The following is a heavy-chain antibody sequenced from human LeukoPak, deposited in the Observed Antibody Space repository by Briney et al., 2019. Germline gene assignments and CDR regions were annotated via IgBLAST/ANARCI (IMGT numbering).Heavy chain of an antibody. D-gene: IGHD3-10*01. CDR3: ARSPLHRYGSGSYYKWRRYYYGMDV. V-gene: IGHV4-39*07. CDR2: IYYSGST. CDR1: GGSISSSSYY. Sequence: SETLSLTCTVSGGSISSSSYYWGWIRQPPGKGLEWIGSIYYSGSTYYNPSLKSRVTISVDKSKNQFSLKLSSVTAADTAVYYCARSPLHRYGSGSYYKWRRYYYGMDVWGKGTTVTVSS. J-gene: IGHJ6*04.